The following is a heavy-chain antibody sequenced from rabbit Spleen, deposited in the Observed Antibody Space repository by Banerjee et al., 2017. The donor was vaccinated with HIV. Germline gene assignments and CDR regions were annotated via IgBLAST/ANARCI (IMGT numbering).Heavy chain of an antibody. CDR2: IDPIFGGT. Sequence: QQLEESARGLVQPGGSLKLSCKASGFTLSSFYMNWVRQAPGKGLEWIGYIDPIFGGTYYASWVNGRFTISSHNAQNTLFLQLNSLTVADTATYFCVRNSGWGVSYFTLWGPGTLVTVS. V-gene: IGHV1S7*01. CDR3: VRNSGWGVSYFTL. J-gene: IGHJ4*01. CDR1: GFTLSSFY. D-gene: IGHD4-1*01.